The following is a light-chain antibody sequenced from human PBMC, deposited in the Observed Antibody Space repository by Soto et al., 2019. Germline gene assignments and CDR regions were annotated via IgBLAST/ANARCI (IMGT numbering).Light chain of an antibody. CDR3: QQYGNSPPVT. Sequence: EIVLTQSPGTLSLSPGERATLSCRASQSVSSVYLAWYQQKPGQAPRLLIYGASSRATGIPDRFSGSGSGTEFTLTISRLEAEDFAVYYCQQYGNSPPVTFGGGTKVEIK. V-gene: IGKV3-20*01. CDR1: QSVSSVY. J-gene: IGKJ4*01. CDR2: GAS.